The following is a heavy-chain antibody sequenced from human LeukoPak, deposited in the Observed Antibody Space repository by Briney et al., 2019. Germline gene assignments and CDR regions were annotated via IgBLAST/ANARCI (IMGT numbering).Heavy chain of an antibody. CDR3: TAVSCSGGICYSY. J-gene: IGHJ4*02. CDR1: GGTFSSYT. V-gene: IGHV1-69*02. CDR2: IIPILGIA. Sequence: SVKVSCKASGGTFSSYTISWVRQAPGQGLEWMGRIIPILGIANYAQKFQGRVTITADKSTSTAYMELSSLRSEDTAVYYCTAVSCSGGICYSYWGQGTLVTVSS. D-gene: IGHD2-21*02.